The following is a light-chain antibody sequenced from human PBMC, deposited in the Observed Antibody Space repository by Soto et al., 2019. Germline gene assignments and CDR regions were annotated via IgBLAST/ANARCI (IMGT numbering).Light chain of an antibody. CDR1: SSYIGAYNY. CDR2: DVN. Sequence: QSALTQPASVSGSPGQSITISCTGTSSYIGAYNYVSWYQQHPGKAPKLMIYDVNIRPSGVSNRFSGSKSGNTAALTISGLQAEDEADYYCTSWTTSTTMIFGGGTKLTVL. V-gene: IGLV2-14*03. CDR3: TSWTTSTTMI. J-gene: IGLJ2*01.